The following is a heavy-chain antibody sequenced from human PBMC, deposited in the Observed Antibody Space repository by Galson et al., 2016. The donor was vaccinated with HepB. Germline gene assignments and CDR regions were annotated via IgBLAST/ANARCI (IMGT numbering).Heavy chain of an antibody. CDR1: GFTFSSYA. J-gene: IGHJ6*03. D-gene: IGHD3-9*01. V-gene: IGHV3-23*01. Sequence: SLRLSCAASGFTFSSYAMSWVRQAPGKGLEWVSAISGSGGTNYADPVKGRFTISRDKSKHTLYLQMTRLRAEDTAVYYCAKHPDYDIVTAYYMDVWGKGTTVTVSS. CDR3: AKHPDYDIVTAYYMDV. CDR2: ISGSGGT.